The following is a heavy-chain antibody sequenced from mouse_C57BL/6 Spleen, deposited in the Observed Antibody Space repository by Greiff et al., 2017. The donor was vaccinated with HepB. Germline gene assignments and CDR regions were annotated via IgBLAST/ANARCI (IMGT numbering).Heavy chain of an antibody. CDR3: ARRRGSYSNYFDY. J-gene: IGHJ2*01. CDR1: GYAFSSYW. CDR2: IYPGDGDT. Sequence: QVQLQQSGAELVKPGASVKISCKASGYAFSSYWMNWVKKRPGKGLEWIGQIYPGDGDTNYNGKFKGKATLTAEKSSSTAYMQLSSLTSEDAAFYFCARRRGSYSNYFDYWGQGTTLTVSS. D-gene: IGHD2-5*01. V-gene: IGHV1-80*01.